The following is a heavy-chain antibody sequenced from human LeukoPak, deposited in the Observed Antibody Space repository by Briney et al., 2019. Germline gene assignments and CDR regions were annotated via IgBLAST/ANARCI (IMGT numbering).Heavy chain of an antibody. J-gene: IGHJ3*02. CDR2: INPNSGGT. D-gene: IGHD1-26*01. CDR3: ASLIVGATYDAFDI. CDR1: GYTFTGYY. V-gene: IGHV1-2*02. Sequence: ASVKVSCKASGYTFTGYYMHWVRQAPGQGLEWMGWINPNSGGTNYAQKFQGRVTMTRDTPISTAYMELSRLRSDDTAVYYCASLIVGATYDAFDIWGQGTMVTVSS.